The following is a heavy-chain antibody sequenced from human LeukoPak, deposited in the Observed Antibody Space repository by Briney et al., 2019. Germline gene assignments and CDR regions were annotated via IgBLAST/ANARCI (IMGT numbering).Heavy chain of an antibody. V-gene: IGHV3-53*01. J-gene: IGHJ6*02. Sequence: GGSLRLSCAASGFTFSSNYMSWVRQAPGKGLEWVSVIYSGGSTYYSDSVMGRCTISRDNSKKTLSLQMHSLRAEDTAVYYCARAPGDYDSSGYYYSRYYYYGMDVWGQGTTVTVSS. CDR3: ARAPGDYDSSGYYYSRYYYYGMDV. CDR1: GFTFSSNY. D-gene: IGHD3-22*01. CDR2: IYSGGST.